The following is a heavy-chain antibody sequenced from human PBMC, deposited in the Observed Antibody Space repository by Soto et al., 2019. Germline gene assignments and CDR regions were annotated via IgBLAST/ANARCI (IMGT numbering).Heavy chain of an antibody. J-gene: IGHJ4*02. CDR3: ARGRGLYNRGRSQLDS. V-gene: IGHV1-69*01. CDR1: GDSFSKYT. CDR2: IIPLFGTT. D-gene: IGHD2-8*01. Sequence: QVQLVQSGAEVEKPGSSVRVSCKASGDSFSKYTVNWVRQAPRPGLEWMGGIIPLFGTTNYAPTLQDRVTITADESINTGYMELSSPRSVDTALYYSARGRGLYNRGRSQLDSWGQGTLGTVAS.